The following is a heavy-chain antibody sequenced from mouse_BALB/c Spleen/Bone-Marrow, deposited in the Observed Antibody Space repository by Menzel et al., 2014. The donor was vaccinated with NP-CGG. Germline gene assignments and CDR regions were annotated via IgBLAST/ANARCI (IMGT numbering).Heavy chain of an antibody. V-gene: IGHV1-69*02. Sequence: QVQLKQSGADLVKPGASVKLSCEASGYTFTSYWMHWVKQRPGQGLEWIGEIDPSDSYTNYNQKFKGKATLTVDKSSSTAYMQLSSLTSEDSAVYYCARGLYGDSVYWGQGTTLTVSS. D-gene: IGHD2-13*01. CDR1: GYTFTSYW. CDR3: ARGLYGDSVY. J-gene: IGHJ2*01. CDR2: IDPSDSYT.